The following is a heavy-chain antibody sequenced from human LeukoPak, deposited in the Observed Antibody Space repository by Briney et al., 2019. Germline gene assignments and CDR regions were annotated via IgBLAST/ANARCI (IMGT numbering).Heavy chain of an antibody. J-gene: IGHJ6*04. CDR3: ARAGGYDQLDYYYGMDV. Sequence: PSETLSPTCTVSGGSISSYYWSWIRQPPGKGLEWIGYIYYSGSTNYNPSLKSRVTISVDTSKNQFSLKLSSVTAADTAVYYCARAGGYDQLDYYYGMDVWGKGTTVTVSS. CDR2: IYYSGST. V-gene: IGHV4-59*01. D-gene: IGHD5-12*01. CDR1: GGSISSYY.